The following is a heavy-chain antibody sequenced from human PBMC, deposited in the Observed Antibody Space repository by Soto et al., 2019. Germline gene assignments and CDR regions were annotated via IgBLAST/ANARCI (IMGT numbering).Heavy chain of an antibody. Sequence: ASVKVSCKASGGTFRTYTVIWVRQAPGQGLEWMGRILPMVDITNSAQSFQGRLTMTADKSTSTVYLELSSLRFEDTALYYCTLGSWSAETFDIWGRGTMVTV. CDR1: GGTFRTYT. CDR3: TLGSWSAETFDI. D-gene: IGHD2-2*01. J-gene: IGHJ3*02. V-gene: IGHV1-69*02. CDR2: ILPMVDIT.